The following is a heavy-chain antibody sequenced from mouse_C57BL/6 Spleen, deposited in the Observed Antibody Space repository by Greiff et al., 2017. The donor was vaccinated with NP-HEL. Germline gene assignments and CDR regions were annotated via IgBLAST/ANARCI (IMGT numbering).Heavy chain of an antibody. CDR1: GYSITSGYY. J-gene: IGHJ4*01. CDR3: ARHEDYAMDY. Sequence: EVKLVESGPGLVKPSQSLSLTCSVTGYSITSGYYWNWIRQFPGNKLEWMGYISYDGSNNYNPSLKNRISITRDTSKNQFFLKLNSVTTEDTATYYCARHEDYAMDYWGQGTSVTVSS. V-gene: IGHV3-6*01. CDR2: ISYDGSN.